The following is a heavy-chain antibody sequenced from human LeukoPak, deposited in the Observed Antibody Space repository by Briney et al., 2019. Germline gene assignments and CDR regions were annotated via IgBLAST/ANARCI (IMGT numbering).Heavy chain of an antibody. J-gene: IGHJ2*01. D-gene: IGHD3-10*01. CDR2: IYDSGST. V-gene: IGHV4-59*08. CDR3: ARHNRADIWFGESRYFDL. CDR1: GGSISSYY. Sequence: SETLSLTCTVSGGSISSYYCSWSRLPPGKGQERSGNIYDSGSTNYNPPLKSRVTISVDTSKNQFSLRLSCVTAAYTAVYYCARHNRADIWFGESRYFDLWGRGTLVTVSS.